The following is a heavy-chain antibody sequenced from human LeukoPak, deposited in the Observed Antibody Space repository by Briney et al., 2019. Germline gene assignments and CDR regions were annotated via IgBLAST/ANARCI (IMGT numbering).Heavy chain of an antibody. J-gene: IGHJ4*02. CDR3: ASPPRGYSYGLRSYFDY. CDR2: ISGSGGST. D-gene: IGHD5-18*01. V-gene: IGHV3-23*01. CDR1: GFTFSSYA. Sequence: GGSLRLPCAASGFTFSSYAMSWVRQAPGKGLEWVSAISGSGGSTYYADSVKGRFTISRVNSKNTLYLQMNSLRAEDTAVYYCASPPRGYSYGLRSYFDYWGQGTLVTVSS.